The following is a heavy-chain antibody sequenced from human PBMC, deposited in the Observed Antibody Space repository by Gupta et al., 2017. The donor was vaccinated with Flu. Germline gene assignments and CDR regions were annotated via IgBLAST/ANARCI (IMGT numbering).Heavy chain of an antibody. Sequence: QLQLQESGPGLVKPSETLSLTCTVSGGSISSSSYYWGWIRQPPGKGLAWIGSIYYSGSTYYNPSLKSRVTISVDTSKNQFSPKLSSVTAADTAVYYCARRGAGSIAAPVGIDYWGQGTLVTVSS. J-gene: IGHJ4*02. CDR3: ARRGAGSIAAPVGIDY. CDR2: IYYSGST. CDR1: GGSISSSSYY. V-gene: IGHV4-39*01. D-gene: IGHD6-6*01.